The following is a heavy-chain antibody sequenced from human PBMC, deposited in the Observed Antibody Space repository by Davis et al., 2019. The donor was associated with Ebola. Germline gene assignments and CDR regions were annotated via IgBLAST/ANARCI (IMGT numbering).Heavy chain of an antibody. CDR3: ARDPPNSDY. CDR2: ISSSSSTI. Sequence: GESLKISCAASGFTFSSYCTFSSYWMSWVRQAPGKGLEWVSYISSSSSTIYYADSVKGRFTISRDNAKNSLYLQMNSLRDEDTAVYYCARDPPNSDYWGQGTLVTVSS. J-gene: IGHJ4*02. V-gene: IGHV3-48*02. CDR1: GFTFSSYC.